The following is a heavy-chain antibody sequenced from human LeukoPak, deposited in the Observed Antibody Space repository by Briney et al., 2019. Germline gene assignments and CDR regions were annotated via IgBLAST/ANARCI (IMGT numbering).Heavy chain of an antibody. V-gene: IGHV3-7*01. Sequence: PGGSLRLSCAASGFTFSRYRMNWVRQAPEKGLEWVANIKQDGSEKYYVDSVKGRFTISRDNAKNSLFLQMNSLRAEDTAVYYCVRDTRTFDYWGQGTLVTVSS. D-gene: IGHD1-26*01. CDR2: IKQDGSEK. CDR1: GFTFSRYR. J-gene: IGHJ4*02. CDR3: VRDTRTFDY.